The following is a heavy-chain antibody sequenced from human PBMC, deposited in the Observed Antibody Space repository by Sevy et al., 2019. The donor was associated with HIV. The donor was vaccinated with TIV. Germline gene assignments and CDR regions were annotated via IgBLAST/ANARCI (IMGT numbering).Heavy chain of an antibody. CDR1: GFTFSKYS. V-gene: IGHV3-23*01. CDR3: AREGCTKPHDY. D-gene: IGHD2-8*01. Sequence: GGSLRLSCAASGFTFSKYSMSWVRQPPGKGLEWVSTLSFGCGELNDADSVKGRFTISSDNSKTSVYLQMNNLRPEDTAVYYCAREGCTKPHDYWGQGTLVTVSS. J-gene: IGHJ4*02. CDR2: LSFGCGEL.